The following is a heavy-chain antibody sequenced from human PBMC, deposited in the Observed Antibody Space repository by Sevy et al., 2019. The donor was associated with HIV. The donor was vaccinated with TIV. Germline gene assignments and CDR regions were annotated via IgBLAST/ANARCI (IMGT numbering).Heavy chain of an antibody. J-gene: IGHJ6*02. D-gene: IGHD3-16*01. V-gene: IGHV1-18*01. CDR3: ARDRGRSNYNYYGLDV. CDR2: ISSYNGNT. Sequence: ASVKVSCKASGYTFTSHGINWVRQAPGQGLEWMGWISSYNGNTNYAHKVQGRVTMTTDTSTSTGYMELRSLRSDDTAVYYGARDRGRSNYNYYGLDVWGQGTTVTVSS. CDR1: GYTFTSHG.